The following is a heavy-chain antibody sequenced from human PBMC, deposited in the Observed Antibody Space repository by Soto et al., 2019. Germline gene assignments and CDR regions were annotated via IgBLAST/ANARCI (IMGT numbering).Heavy chain of an antibody. D-gene: IGHD3-10*01. J-gene: IGHJ4*02. CDR3: AKDVLGVCFGELFSFDY. CDR1: GFTLSSYT. Sequence: XGSLRLTCEASGFTLSSYTMSWVRQAPGKGLEWVSAISGSGGTTKYADSVKGRFTISRDNSKNTLYLQMNSLRAEDTAVYYCAKDVLGVCFGELFSFDYWGQGALVTVSS. V-gene: IGHV3-23*01. CDR2: ISGSGGTT.